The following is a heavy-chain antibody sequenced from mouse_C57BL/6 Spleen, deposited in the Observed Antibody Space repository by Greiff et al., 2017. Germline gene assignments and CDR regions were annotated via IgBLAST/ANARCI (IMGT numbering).Heavy chain of an antibody. J-gene: IGHJ2*01. Sequence: DVKLVESGGGLVQPGGSLSLSCAASGFTFTDYYMSWVRQPPGKALEWLGFIRNKANGYTTEYSASVKGRFTISRDISHIILYLQMNAFRAEVTATFYCARSPYATSCDYWGHGTTPTVSS. D-gene: IGHD6-5*01. CDR2: IRNKANGYTT. CDR3: ARSPYATSCDY. V-gene: IGHV7-3*01. CDR1: GFTFTDYY.